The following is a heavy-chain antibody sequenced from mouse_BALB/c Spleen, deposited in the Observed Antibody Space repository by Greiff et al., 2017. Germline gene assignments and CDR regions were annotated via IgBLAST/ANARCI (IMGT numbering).Heavy chain of an antibody. D-gene: IGHD1-1*01. J-gene: IGHJ2*01. CDR1: GYSITSDYA. V-gene: IGHV3-2*02. Sequence: EVQLQESGPGLVKPSQSLSLTCTVTGYSITSDYAWNWIRQFPGNKLEWMGYISYSGSTSYNPSLKSRISITRDTSKNQFFLQLNSVTTEDTATYYCARWNYGYYFDYWGQGTTLTVSS. CDR3: ARWNYGYYFDY. CDR2: ISYSGST.